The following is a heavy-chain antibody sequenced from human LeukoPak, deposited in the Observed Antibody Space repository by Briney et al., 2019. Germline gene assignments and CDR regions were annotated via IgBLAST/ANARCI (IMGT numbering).Heavy chain of an antibody. V-gene: IGHV4-39*07. Sequence: SETLSLTCTVSGGSISTTGYYWAWIRQPPGKGLQWIASIYYSGSTYYNSSLKSRVTISVDTSKNQFSLKLSSVTAADTAVYYCARGLRSTYSYYFDYWGQGTLVTVSS. J-gene: IGHJ4*02. CDR3: ARGLRSTYSYYFDY. D-gene: IGHD6-13*01. CDR1: GGSISTTGYY. CDR2: IYYSGST.